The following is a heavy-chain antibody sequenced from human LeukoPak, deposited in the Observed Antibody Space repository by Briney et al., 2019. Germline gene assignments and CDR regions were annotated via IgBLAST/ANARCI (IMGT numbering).Heavy chain of an antibody. V-gene: IGHV3-23*01. Sequence: GGSLRLSCAASGFPFNIYVMTWVRQAPGKGLEWVSVISGSGGLTYHADSVKGRFTVSRDNSKNTLYLQMNSLRAEDTAVYSCAEGYYDYIWGSYRSDAFDIWGQGTMVTVSS. CDR1: GFPFNIYV. CDR3: AEGYYDYIWGSYRSDAFDI. CDR2: ISGSGGLT. J-gene: IGHJ3*02. D-gene: IGHD3-16*02.